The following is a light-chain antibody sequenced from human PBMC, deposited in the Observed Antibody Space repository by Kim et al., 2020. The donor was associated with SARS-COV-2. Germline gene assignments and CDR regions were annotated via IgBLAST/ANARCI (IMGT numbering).Light chain of an antibody. CDR3: QQYGSSPLT. CDR1: QSLTSRS. J-gene: IGKJ4*01. Sequence: ENVLTQSPGTLSLSPGERATLSCRASQSLTSRSLAWYQQKPGQTPRLLIYGASSRATGIPDRFSGSGSGTDFTLTISRLEPEDFAVYYCQQYGSSPLTFGGGTKVDIK. CDR2: GAS. V-gene: IGKV3-20*01.